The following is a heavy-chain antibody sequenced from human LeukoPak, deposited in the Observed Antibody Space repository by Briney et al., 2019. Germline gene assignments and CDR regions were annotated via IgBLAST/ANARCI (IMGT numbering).Heavy chain of an antibody. CDR2: IQYGGST. Sequence: SETLSLTCTVSGGSISGHYWSWIRQSPGTGLEWIAYIQYGGSTNYNPSLKSRVTISVDRSKNQFSLKLSSVTAADTAVYYCARVTEDYYGSGELLTYWFDPWGQGTLVTVSS. D-gene: IGHD3-10*01. J-gene: IGHJ5*02. CDR3: ARVTEDYYGSGELLTYWFDP. V-gene: IGHV4-59*11. CDR1: GGSISGHY.